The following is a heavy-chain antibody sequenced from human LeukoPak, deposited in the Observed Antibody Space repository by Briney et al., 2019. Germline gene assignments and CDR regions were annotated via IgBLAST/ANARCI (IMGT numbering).Heavy chain of an antibody. CDR1: GFTVSSNY. D-gene: IGHD4-17*01. V-gene: IGHV3-66*01. Sequence: GGSLRLSCAASGFTVSSNYMSWVRQAPGKGLEWVSVIYSGGSTYYADSVKGRFTISRDNSKNTLYPQMNSLRAEDTAVYYCARTNNDYGDSHFQHWGQGTLVTVSS. CDR3: ARTNNDYGDSHFQH. CDR2: IYSGGST. J-gene: IGHJ1*01.